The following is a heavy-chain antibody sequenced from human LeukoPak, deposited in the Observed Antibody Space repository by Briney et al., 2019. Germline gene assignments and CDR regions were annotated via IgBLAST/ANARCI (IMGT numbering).Heavy chain of an antibody. V-gene: IGHV3-21*01. D-gene: IGHD3-16*01. Sequence: GGSLRLSCSASESHKGYAMSWVRQAPGMGLEWVASISSSGSYMYYADSVKGRFIISRDNAKKSLSLEMNSLTSQDTAIYYCARCALGVWADNYYMDVWGTGTTVIVSS. J-gene: IGHJ6*03. CDR2: ISSSGSYM. CDR1: ESHKGYA. CDR3: ARCALGVWADNYYMDV.